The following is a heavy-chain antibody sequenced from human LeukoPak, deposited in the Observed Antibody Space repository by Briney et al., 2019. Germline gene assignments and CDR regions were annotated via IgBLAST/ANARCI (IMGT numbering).Heavy chain of an antibody. Sequence: GGSLRLSCAASGFTFSSYAMSWVRQAPGKGLEWVSAISGSGGSTYYADSVKGRFTISRDNSKNTLYLQMNSLRAENTAVYYCASPGGVGGSYYYYMDVWGKGTTVTVSS. CDR2: ISGSGGST. CDR1: GFTFSSYA. D-gene: IGHD3-16*01. J-gene: IGHJ6*03. CDR3: ASPGGVGGSYYYYMDV. V-gene: IGHV3-23*01.